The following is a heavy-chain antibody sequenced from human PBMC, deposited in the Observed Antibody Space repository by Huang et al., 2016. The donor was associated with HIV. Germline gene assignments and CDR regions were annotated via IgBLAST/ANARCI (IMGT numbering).Heavy chain of an antibody. CDR1: GGTVSSFS. CDR2: IIPFDDTT. J-gene: IGHJ4*02. D-gene: IGHD5-18*01. Sequence: QVQLVQSGAEMKKSGSSVKVSCKASGGTVSSFSFTWVRQAPGPGLEWMVGIIPFDDTTDLAQKFRGRVTLTADESTNTAFMELSGLTSQDTAVYYCARGVGNSNRGFDIWGQGTLVTVS. CDR3: ARGVGNSNRGFDI. V-gene: IGHV1-69*13.